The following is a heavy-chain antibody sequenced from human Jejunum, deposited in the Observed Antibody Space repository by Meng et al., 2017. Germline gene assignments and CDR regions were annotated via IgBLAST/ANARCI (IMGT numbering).Heavy chain of an antibody. D-gene: IGHD5-12*01. CDR2: IYHTGST. Sequence: QGQLKVPCAGLWQPPGTLSLPCAVPGGSISDSNWWSWVRQPSGKGLEWIGEIYHTGSTNYNPSLKSRVTMSLDKSKNQFFLDLTSVTAADTAVYYCARDLLGPAIAASGYFDPWGQGTLVTVSS. V-gene: IGHV4-4*03. J-gene: IGHJ5*02. CDR1: GGSISDSNW. CDR3: ARDLLGPAIAASGYFDP.